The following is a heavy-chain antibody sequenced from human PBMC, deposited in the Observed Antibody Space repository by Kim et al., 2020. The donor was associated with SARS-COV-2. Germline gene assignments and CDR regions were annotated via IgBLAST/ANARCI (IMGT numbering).Heavy chain of an antibody. CDR3: ARHYDFSLQH. Sequence: SETLSLTCAVSGDSISINNWWSWVRQPPGKGLEWIGEIHHSGSTNYNPSLKSRATISLDKSKNQLSLNLNSVTAADTAVYYCARHYDFSLQHWGQGTLVTVSS. CDR1: GDSISINNW. V-gene: IGHV4-4*02. D-gene: IGHD3-3*01. J-gene: IGHJ1*01. CDR2: IHHSGST.